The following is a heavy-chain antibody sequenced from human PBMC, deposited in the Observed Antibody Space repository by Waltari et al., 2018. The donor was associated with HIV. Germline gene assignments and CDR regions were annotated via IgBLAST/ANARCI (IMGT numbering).Heavy chain of an antibody. J-gene: IGHJ4*02. CDR1: GFSFKNYA. V-gene: IGHV3-23*01. Sequence: EVQLLESGGGLVQPGGSLRLSCAASGFSFKNYAMTWVRQAPGKGLEWVSGISGSCDSTYSADFVKGRFTISRDNSKNTLYLQMDSLRVEDTAVYYCANNGSPDGSQTDCWGQGTLVTVSA. CDR2: ISGSCDST. D-gene: IGHD2-8*01. CDR3: ANNGSPDGSQTDC.